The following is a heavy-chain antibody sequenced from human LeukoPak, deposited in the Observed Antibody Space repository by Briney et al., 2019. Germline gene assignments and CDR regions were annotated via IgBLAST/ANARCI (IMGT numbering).Heavy chain of an antibody. D-gene: IGHD5-24*01. CDR3: AKDVFRWAFDI. J-gene: IGHJ3*02. Sequence: GGSLRLSCAVAGFNFWKSGMSWVRQAPGKGLEWVSAIGGGGSDTKYTDSVKGRFTILRNISKNTLYLQMNSLRAEDTAVYFCAKDVFRWAFDIWGQGTMVTVSS. CDR1: GFNFWKSG. V-gene: IGHV3-23*01. CDR2: IGGGGSDT.